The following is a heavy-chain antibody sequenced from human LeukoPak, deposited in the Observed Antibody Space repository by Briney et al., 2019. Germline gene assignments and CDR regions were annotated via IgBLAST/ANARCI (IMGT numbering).Heavy chain of an antibody. CDR1: GFTFSQYW. D-gene: IGHD5-24*01. CDR2: IKEDGREK. Sequence: TGGSLRLSCAASGFTFSQYWMTWVRQSPGKGLEWVANIKEDGREKYYVDSVQGRFTISRDNAKNSLFLHVNSLRAEDTAAYYCARGGSPRDGYNPYWGQGTLVTVPS. V-gene: IGHV3-7*01. J-gene: IGHJ4*02. CDR3: ARGGSPRDGYNPY.